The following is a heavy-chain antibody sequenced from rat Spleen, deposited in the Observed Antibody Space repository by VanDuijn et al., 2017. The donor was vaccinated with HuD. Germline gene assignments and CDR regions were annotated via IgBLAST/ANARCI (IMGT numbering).Heavy chain of an antibody. D-gene: IGHD4-3*01. Sequence: EVQLVESGGGLVQPGRSLKLSCAASGFTFSDYNMAWVRQAPKKGLEWVATISYDGSSTHYPDSVKGRFTISRDNAENTVYLQMNSLRSEDTATYYCVKEVTSGCAFDYWGQGVMVTVSS. CDR3: VKEVTSGCAFDY. CDR1: GFTFSDYN. V-gene: IGHV5-7*01. J-gene: IGHJ2*01. CDR2: ISYDGSST.